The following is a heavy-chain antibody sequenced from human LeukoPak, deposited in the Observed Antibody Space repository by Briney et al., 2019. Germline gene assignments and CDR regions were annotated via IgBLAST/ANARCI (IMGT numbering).Heavy chain of an antibody. CDR2: ISGSGGST. CDR3: AKGAILWFGELLGDFDY. CDR1: GFTFSSYA. V-gene: IGHV3-23*01. J-gene: IGHJ4*02. D-gene: IGHD3-10*01. Sequence: GGSLRLSCAASGFTFSSYAMSWVRQAPGKGLEWVSAISGSGGSTYYADSVKGRLTISRDNSKNTLYLQMNSLRAEHTAVYYCAKGAILWFGELLGDFDYWGQGTLVTVSS.